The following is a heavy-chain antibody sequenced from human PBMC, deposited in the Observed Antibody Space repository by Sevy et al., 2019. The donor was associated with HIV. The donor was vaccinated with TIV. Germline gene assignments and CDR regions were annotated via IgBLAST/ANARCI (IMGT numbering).Heavy chain of an antibody. CDR3: VRAIAKDGSF. CDR1: GFSLNIYW. J-gene: IGHJ4*02. V-gene: IGHV3-7*01. CDR2: INQDGSVK. Sequence: GGSLRLSCVASGFSLNIYWMNWVRQAPGKGLEWVANINQDGSVKYYVESVRGRFTISRDNARNLVFLQMSSLRVDDSALYYCVRAIAKDGSFWGQGTLVTVSS. D-gene: IGHD6-13*01.